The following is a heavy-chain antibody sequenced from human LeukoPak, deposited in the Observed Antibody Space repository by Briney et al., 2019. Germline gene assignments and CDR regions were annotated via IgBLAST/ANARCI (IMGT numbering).Heavy chain of an antibody. J-gene: IGHJ6*02. D-gene: IGHD3-10*01. CDR3: GGSYYFYGMDV. CDR1: GFTFSNAW. V-gene: IGHV3-21*01. Sequence: GGSLRLSCAASGFTFSNAWMSWVRQAPGKGLEWVSSISSSNSHIYYADSVKGRFTISRDNAKNSLYLQMNSLRAEDTAVYYCGGSYYFYGMDVWGQGTTVTVSS. CDR2: ISSSNSHI.